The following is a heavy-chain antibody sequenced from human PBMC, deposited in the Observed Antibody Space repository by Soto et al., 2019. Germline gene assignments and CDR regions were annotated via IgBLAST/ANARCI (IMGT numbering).Heavy chain of an antibody. V-gene: IGHV1-69*13. CDR2: IIPIFGTA. CDR1: GGTFSSYA. D-gene: IGHD2-2*01. Sequence: SVKVSCKASGGTFSSYAISWVRQAPGQGLEWMGGIIPIFGTANYAQKFQGRVTITADESTSTAYMELSSLRSEDTAVYYCARLGYCSSTSCYDDNYWGQGTLVTVSS. CDR3: ARLGYCSSTSCYDDNY. J-gene: IGHJ4*02.